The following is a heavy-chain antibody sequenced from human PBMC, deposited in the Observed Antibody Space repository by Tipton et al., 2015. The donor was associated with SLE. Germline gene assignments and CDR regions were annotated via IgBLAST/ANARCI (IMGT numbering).Heavy chain of an antibody. CDR3: AKEVYGGNLYYYFDL. J-gene: IGHJ2*01. D-gene: IGHD4-23*01. CDR2: ISWNSGSI. Sequence: RSLRLSCAASGFTFDDYAMHWVRQAPGKGLEWVSSISWNSGSIGYADSVKGRFTISRDNAKNSLYLQMNSLRPEDTALYYCAKEVYGGNLYYYFDLWGRGTLVTVSS. CDR1: GFTFDDYA. V-gene: IGHV3-9*01.